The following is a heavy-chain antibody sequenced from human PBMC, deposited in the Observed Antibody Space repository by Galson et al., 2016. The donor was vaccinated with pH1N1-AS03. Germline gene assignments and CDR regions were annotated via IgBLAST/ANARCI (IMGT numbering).Heavy chain of an antibody. CDR3: AHSVGYTYLYYFDS. CDR1: GFSLDSLDVN. Sequence: PALVKPTQTLTLTCTFSGFSLDSLDVNVAWIRQPPGKALEWLGHIYWHDDPRYNPSLKNRLTITKDVSKNQVVLTLTEINSTDTATYYCAHSVGYTYLYYFDSWGQGTLVTVSS. D-gene: IGHD5-12*01. V-gene: IGHV2-5*01. CDR2: IYWHDDP. J-gene: IGHJ4*02.